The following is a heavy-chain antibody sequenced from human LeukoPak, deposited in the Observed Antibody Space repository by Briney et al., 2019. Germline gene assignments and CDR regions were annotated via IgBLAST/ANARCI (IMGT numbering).Heavy chain of an antibody. CDR1: GYSISSGYY. CDR3: ASEYCSSTSCYTLRD. Sequence: SETLSLTCTVSGYSISSGYYWGWIWQPPGKGLEWIGSIYHSGSTYYNPSLKSRVTISVDTSKNQFSLKLSSVTAADTAVYYCASEYCSSTSCYTLRDWGQGTLVTVSS. D-gene: IGHD2-2*02. J-gene: IGHJ4*02. CDR2: IYHSGST. V-gene: IGHV4-38-2*02.